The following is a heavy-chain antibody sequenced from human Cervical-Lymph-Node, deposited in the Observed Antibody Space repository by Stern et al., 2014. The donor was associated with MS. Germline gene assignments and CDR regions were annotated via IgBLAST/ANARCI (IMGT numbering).Heavy chain of an antibody. V-gene: IGHV5-51*01. Sequence: EVQLVESGPEVKRPGESLKISCQASGYTFTSYWIGWVRQMPGKGLEWIGIIFPGGSDIRYSTSFQGQVTISADKSSSTAYLQWNNLKASDPAIYYCARQRYFDYWGHGTLVTVSS. CDR2: IFPGGSDI. CDR3: ARQRYFDY. J-gene: IGHJ4*01. CDR1: GYTFTSYW.